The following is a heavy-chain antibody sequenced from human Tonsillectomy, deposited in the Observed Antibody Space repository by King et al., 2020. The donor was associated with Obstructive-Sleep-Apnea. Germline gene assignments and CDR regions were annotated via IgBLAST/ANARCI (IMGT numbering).Heavy chain of an antibody. J-gene: IGHJ4*02. CDR1: GDSISNYY. CDR2: MYYSGNS. D-gene: IGHD5-12*01. Sequence: QLQESGPGLVKPSETLSLTCTVSGDSISNYYWSWIRQPPGKGLEWIGYMYYSGNSNYNPSLKSLVTISVDTSKIQFSLRLSSVTAADTAVYYCARHRGVEDYGGYGDYFDYWGQGTLVTVSS. CDR3: ARHRGVEDYGGYGDYFDY. V-gene: IGHV4-59*08.